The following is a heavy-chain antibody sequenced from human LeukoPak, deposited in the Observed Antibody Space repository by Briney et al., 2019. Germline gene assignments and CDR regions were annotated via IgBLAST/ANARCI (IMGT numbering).Heavy chain of an antibody. CDR2: IYYSGTT. Sequence: PSETLSLTCTVSGGSMSNYYWRWVRQPPGKGMEWIGDIYYSGTTDYNPSVKCRVSMSVDTSKTQFSLRLRSVTAADTAVYYCAREGGRITGSRDAFDIWGQGTMVTVSS. V-gene: IGHV4-59*01. CDR1: GGSMSNYY. J-gene: IGHJ3*02. D-gene: IGHD1-20*01. CDR3: AREGGRITGSRDAFDI.